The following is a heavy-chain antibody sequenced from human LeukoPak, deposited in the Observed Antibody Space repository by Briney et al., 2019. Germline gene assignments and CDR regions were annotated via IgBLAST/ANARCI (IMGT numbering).Heavy chain of an antibody. CDR1: GYTLTELS. D-gene: IGHD3-10*01. Sequence: ASVKVSCKVSGYTLTELSMHWVRQVPGKGLEWMGGFDPEDGETLYAQKFQGRVTMTEDTSTDTAYMELSSLRTEDTAVYYCATDQRGAGLGFRYGSGSYNGMDVWGQGTTVTVSS. J-gene: IGHJ6*02. CDR3: ATDQRGAGLGFRYGSGSYNGMDV. CDR2: FDPEDGET. V-gene: IGHV1-24*01.